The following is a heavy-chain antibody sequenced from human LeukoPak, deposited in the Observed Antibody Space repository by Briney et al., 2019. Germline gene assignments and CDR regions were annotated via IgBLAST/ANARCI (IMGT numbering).Heavy chain of an antibody. CDR1: GYTFTSYD. V-gene: IGHV1-8*01. CDR3: ATPRIVGATDYFDY. D-gene: IGHD1-26*01. J-gene: IGHJ4*02. Sequence: ASVKVSCKASGYTFTSYDINWVRQATGQGLEWMGWMNPNSGNTGYAQQFQGRVTMTEDTSTDTAYMELSSLRSEDTAVYYCATPRIVGATDYFDYWGQGTLVTVSS. CDR2: MNPNSGNT.